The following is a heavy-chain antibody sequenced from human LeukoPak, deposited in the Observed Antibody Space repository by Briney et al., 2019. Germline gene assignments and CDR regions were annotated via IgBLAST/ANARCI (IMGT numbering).Heavy chain of an antibody. Sequence: PSETLSLTCTVSGGSINSYYGSWIRQPPGKGLEWIGYIYYSGGTKYNPSLMSRVTISVDRAQSQFSLSLSSATAADTAVYYCARDGLYDSSGYYMDSWGQGTLVIVSS. CDR1: GGSINSYY. CDR2: IYYSGGT. J-gene: IGHJ4*02. CDR3: ARDGLYDSSGYYMDS. D-gene: IGHD3-22*01. V-gene: IGHV4-59*01.